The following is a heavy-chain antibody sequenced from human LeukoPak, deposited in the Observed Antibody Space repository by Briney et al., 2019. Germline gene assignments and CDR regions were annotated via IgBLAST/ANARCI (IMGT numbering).Heavy chain of an antibody. Sequence: GGSLRLSCAASGFTFSSYGMSWVRQAPGKGLEWVSAISGSGGSTYYADSVKGRSTISRDNAKNSLYLQMNSLRAEDTAVYYCARVLHKRNYDSSTYYGYWGQGTLVTVSS. J-gene: IGHJ4*02. D-gene: IGHD3-22*01. CDR2: ISGSGGST. CDR3: ARVLHKRNYDSSTYYGY. CDR1: GFTFSSYG. V-gene: IGHV3-23*01.